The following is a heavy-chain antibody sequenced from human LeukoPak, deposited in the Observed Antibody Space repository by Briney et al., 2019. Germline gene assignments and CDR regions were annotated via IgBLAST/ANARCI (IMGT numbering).Heavy chain of an antibody. CDR2: ISAYNGNT. CDR1: GYTFTSYS. D-gene: IGHD5-18*01. Sequence: ASVKVSCKASGYTFTSYSITWVRQAPGQGLEWMGWISAYNGNTNYAQKVQGRVTMTTDTSTSTAYMELRSLRSDDTAVYYCARGTGAMVMWASFDYWGQGTLVTVSS. V-gene: IGHV1-18*01. J-gene: IGHJ4*02. CDR3: ARGTGAMVMWASFDY.